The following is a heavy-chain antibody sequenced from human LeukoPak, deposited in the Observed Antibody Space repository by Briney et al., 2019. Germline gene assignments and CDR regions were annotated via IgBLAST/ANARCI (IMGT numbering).Heavy chain of an antibody. CDR2: ISYSGST. Sequence: SETLSLTCTVSGGSISGYYWSWIRQPPGKGLEWVGYISYSGSTNYNPSLKSRVTISVDTSKNQFSLKLSSVAAADTAIYYCARDGRAGSLFAYWGQGTLVTVSS. V-gene: IGHV4-59*01. CDR1: GGSISGYY. CDR3: ARDGRAGSLFAY. J-gene: IGHJ4*02. D-gene: IGHD6-19*01.